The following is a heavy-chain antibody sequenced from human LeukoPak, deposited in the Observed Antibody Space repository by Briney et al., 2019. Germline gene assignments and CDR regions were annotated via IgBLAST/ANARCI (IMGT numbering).Heavy chain of an antibody. CDR2: ISSNSKYT. V-gene: IGHV3-11*03. J-gene: IGHJ3*02. CDR3: ARLGEWLVYDAFHI. D-gene: IGHD6-19*01. CDR1: GFMFSDYF. Sequence: GGSLRLSCAASGFMFSDYFMSWIRQAPGKELEWISYISSNSKYTKYADSVKGRFTISRDNAKKSLYLQMNSLRAEDTAVYYCARLGEWLVYDAFHIWGQGTMVTVSS.